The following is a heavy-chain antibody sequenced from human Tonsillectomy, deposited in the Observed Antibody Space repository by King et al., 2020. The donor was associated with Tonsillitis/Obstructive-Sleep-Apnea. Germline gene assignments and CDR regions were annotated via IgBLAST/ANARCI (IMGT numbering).Heavy chain of an antibody. D-gene: IGHD2-15*01. CDR1: GFTFSSYS. CDR2: ISYDGRNK. CDR3: VRADTDAVVVAATPDH. V-gene: IGHV3-30*01. J-gene: IGHJ4*02. Sequence: VQLVESGGGVVQPGRSLRLSCAASGFTFSSYSMHWVRQAPGKGLEWLATISYDGRNKYYGDTVEDRFTISRDNSQNTVYLQMTSLTPEDTAVYFCVRADTDAVVVAATPDHWGPGTLVTVSS.